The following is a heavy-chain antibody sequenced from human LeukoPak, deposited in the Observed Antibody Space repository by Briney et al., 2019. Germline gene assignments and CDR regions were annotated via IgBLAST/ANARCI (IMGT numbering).Heavy chain of an antibody. V-gene: IGHV3-74*01. D-gene: IGHD3-3*01. CDR3: ASLGRLRS. Sequence: TGGSLRLSCAASGFTFSNYWMHWVRQAPGKGLVWVSRIDPDGGAIRYADSVRGRFTISRDNAKNTLYLEMNSLRAEDTAVYYCASLGRLRSWGQGTLVTVSS. CDR2: IDPDGGAI. CDR1: GFTFSNYW. J-gene: IGHJ5*02.